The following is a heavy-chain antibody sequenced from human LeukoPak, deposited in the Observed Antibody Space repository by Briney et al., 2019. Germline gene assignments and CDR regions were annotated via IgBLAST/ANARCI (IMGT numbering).Heavy chain of an antibody. V-gene: IGHV4-61*02. CDR1: GGSTSSGSYY. D-gene: IGHD6-13*01. J-gene: IGHJ6*03. CDR2: IYTSGST. CDR3: ARQGVYGSSWYYYYMDV. Sequence: PSETLSLTCTVSGGSTSSGSYYWSWIRQPAGKGLEWIGRIYTSGSTNYNPSLKSRVTISVDTSKNQFSLKLSSVTAADTAVYYCARQGVYGSSWYYYYMDVWGKGTTVTVSS.